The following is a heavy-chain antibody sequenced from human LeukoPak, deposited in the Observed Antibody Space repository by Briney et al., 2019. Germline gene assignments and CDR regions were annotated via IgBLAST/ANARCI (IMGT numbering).Heavy chain of an antibody. CDR2: IYYSGST. D-gene: IGHD5-18*01. J-gene: IGHJ4*02. CDR3: ARGRGYSYGYSFDY. CDR1: GGSISSYY. Sequence: SETLSLTCTVSGGSISSYYWSWIRQPPGKGLEWIGYIYYSGSTNYNPSLKSRVTISVDTSKNQFSLKLTSMTAADTAMYYCARGRGYSYGYSFDYWGQGTLVTVSS. V-gene: IGHV4-59*01.